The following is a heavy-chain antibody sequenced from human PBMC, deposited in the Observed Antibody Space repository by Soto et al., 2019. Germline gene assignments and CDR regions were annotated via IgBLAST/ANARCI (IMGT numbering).Heavy chain of an antibody. CDR3: ARSTNDYGDRH. CDR2: MNPNGGNT. CDR1: GYTFTNHD. J-gene: IGHJ4*02. V-gene: IGHV1-8*01. Sequence: QVQLVQSGAEVKKPGASVKVSCKASGYTFTNHDINWVRQATGQGLEWMGWMNPNGGNTGYAQKFQGRVTMTRNTSIRTAYMELSSLRSEDTAVYYCARSTNDYGDRHWGQGTLVTVSS. D-gene: IGHD4-17*01.